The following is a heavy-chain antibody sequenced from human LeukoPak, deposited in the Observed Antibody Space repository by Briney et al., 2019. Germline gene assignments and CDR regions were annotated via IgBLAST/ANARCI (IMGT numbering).Heavy chain of an antibody. Sequence: PSETLSLTCTVSGGSISSYYWSWIRQPPGKGLEWIGYIYYSGSTNYNPSLKSRVTISVDTSKNQFSLKLSSVTAADTAVYYCASPSDCSSTSCPASSRSYSYWGQGTLVTVSS. J-gene: IGHJ4*02. CDR2: IYYSGST. CDR1: GGSISSYY. CDR3: ASPSDCSSTSCPASSRSYSY. D-gene: IGHD2-2*01. V-gene: IGHV4-59*12.